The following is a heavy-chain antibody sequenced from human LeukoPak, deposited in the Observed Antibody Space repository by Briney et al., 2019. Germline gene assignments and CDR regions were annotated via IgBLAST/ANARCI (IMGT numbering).Heavy chain of an antibody. V-gene: IGHV3-23*01. Sequence: ETLSLTCAVYGGSFSGYYWSWVRQAPGKGLEWVSGISGSGGSTYYADFVKGRFTISRDNSKNTLYLHMNSLRAEDTAVYYCAKGHRYSGSYHFDYWGQGTLVTVPS. CDR3: AKGHRYSGSYHFDY. J-gene: IGHJ4*02. CDR2: ISGSGGST. D-gene: IGHD1-26*01. CDR1: GGSFSGYY.